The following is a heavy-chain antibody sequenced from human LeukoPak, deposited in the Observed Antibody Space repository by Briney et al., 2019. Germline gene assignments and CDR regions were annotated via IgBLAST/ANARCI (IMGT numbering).Heavy chain of an antibody. CDR3: ARDRIAVGVGFDY. CDR2: IKQDGSAK. CDR1: GLTFSSYW. V-gene: IGHV3-7*01. J-gene: IGHJ4*02. D-gene: IGHD6-19*01. Sequence: GGSLRLSCAASGLTFSSYWMTWVRQAPGKELEWVANIKQDGSAKYYVDSLKGRFTISRDNAKNSLYLQMNSLRAEDTAVYYCARDRIAVGVGFDYWGQGTLVTVSS.